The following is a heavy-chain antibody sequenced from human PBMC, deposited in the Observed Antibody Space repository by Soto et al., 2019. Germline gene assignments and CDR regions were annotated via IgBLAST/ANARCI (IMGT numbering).Heavy chain of an antibody. Sequence: QEQLVQSGAEVKKPGSSVKVSCKDSGGLFSSFAISWVRQAPGQGLEWMGGIIPVFGTTNYAQKFQGRVTITTDESTNTAYMELRSLTSDDTDMYYCARGGGPYVWFNEFWGQGTQVTVSS. CDR2: IIPVFGTT. CDR1: GGLFSSFA. V-gene: IGHV1-69*01. J-gene: IGHJ4*02. D-gene: IGHD3-16*01. CDR3: ARGGGPYVWFNEF.